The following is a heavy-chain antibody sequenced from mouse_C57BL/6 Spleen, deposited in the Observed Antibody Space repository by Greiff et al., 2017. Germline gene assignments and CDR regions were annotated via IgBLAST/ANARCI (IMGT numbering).Heavy chain of an antibody. J-gene: IGHJ4*01. CDR2: IDPSDSYT. D-gene: IGHD5-1*01. Sequence: QVQLQQPGAELVKPGASVKLSCKASGYTFTSYWMQWVKQRPGQGLEWIGEIDPSDSYTNYNQKFKGKATLTVDTSSRTAYMQLSRQSSEDSAVDYATRRTVRASTYAMDYWGQGTSVTVSS. V-gene: IGHV1-50*01. CDR3: TRRTVRASTYAMDY. CDR1: GYTFTSYW.